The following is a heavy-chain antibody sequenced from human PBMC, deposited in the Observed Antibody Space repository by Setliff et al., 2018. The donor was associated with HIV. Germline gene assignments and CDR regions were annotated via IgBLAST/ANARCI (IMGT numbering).Heavy chain of an antibody. CDR2: MNPDSGNT. CDR3: ARAPRGVGSSSYFDY. Sequence: ASVKVSCKTSGYTFTNFDINWVRQATGQGLEWVGWMNPDSGNTGYAQKFQGRVTMTRKTSTSTAFMELISLRSEDTAVYYCARAPRGVGSSSYFDYWGQGALVTVSS. D-gene: IGHD2-2*01. CDR1: GYTFTNFD. J-gene: IGHJ4*02. V-gene: IGHV1-8*02.